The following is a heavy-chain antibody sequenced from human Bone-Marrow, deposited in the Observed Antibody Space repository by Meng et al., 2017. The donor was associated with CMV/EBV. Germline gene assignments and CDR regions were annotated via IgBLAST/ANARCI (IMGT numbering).Heavy chain of an antibody. CDR1: GYTFTSYD. Sequence: ASVKVSCKASGYTFTSYDINWVRQATGQGLEWMGWMNPNSGNTGYAQKFQGRVTMTRNTSISTAYMELSSLRSEDTAVYYCARGVRIAAAGTRGRFDPWGQGTLATVSS. D-gene: IGHD6-13*01. V-gene: IGHV1-8*01. CDR3: ARGVRIAAAGTRGRFDP. CDR2: MNPNSGNT. J-gene: IGHJ5*02.